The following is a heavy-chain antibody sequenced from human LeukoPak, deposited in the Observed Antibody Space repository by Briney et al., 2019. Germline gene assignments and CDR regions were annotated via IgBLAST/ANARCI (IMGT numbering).Heavy chain of an antibody. J-gene: IGHJ6*02. Sequence: GGSLRLSCAASGFTFSSYSMNWVRQAPGKGLEWVSSISSSSSYIYYADSVKGRFTISRDNSKNTLYLQMNSLRAEDTAVYYCARTYYYDSSGYYSPNYYYYYGMDVWGQGTTVTVSS. V-gene: IGHV3-21*01. CDR2: ISSSSSYI. D-gene: IGHD3-22*01. CDR1: GFTFSSYS. CDR3: ARTYYYDSSGYYSPNYYYYYGMDV.